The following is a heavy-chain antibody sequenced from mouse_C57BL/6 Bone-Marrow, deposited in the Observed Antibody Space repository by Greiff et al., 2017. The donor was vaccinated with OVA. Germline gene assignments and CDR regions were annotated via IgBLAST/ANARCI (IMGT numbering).Heavy chain of an antibody. Sequence: QVQLQQSGAELARPGASVKLSCKASGYTFTSYGISWVKQRTGQGLEWIGEIYPRSGNTYYNEKFKGKATLTADKSSSTAYMELRSLTSEDSAVYFCLRLYYDYDGGWFAYWGQGTLVTVSA. CDR1: GYTFTSYG. CDR2: IYPRSGNT. J-gene: IGHJ3*01. D-gene: IGHD2-4*01. CDR3: LRLYYDYDGGWFAY. V-gene: IGHV1-81*01.